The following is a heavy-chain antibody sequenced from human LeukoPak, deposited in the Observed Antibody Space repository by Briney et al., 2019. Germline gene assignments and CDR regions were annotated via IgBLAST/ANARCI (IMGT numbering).Heavy chain of an antibody. J-gene: IGHJ5*02. CDR3: ARSRAFNSGAFDP. V-gene: IGHV3-48*01. Sequence: PGGSLRLSCAASGFTFSSYSMNWVRQAPGKGLEWVSYISSSSSTIYYADSVKGRFTISRDNAKNSLYLQMNSLRAEDTAVYYCARSRAFNSGAFDPWGQGSLVTVSS. CDR2: ISSSSSTI. D-gene: IGHD1-26*01. CDR1: GFTFSSYS.